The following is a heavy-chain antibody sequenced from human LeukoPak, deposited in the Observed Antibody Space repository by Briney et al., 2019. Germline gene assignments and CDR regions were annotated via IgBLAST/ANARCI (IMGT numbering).Heavy chain of an antibody. CDR2: ISSSGSTI. V-gene: IGHV3-11*01. Sequence: PGGSLRLPCAASGFTFSDYYMSWIRQAPGKGLEWVSYISSSGSTIYYADSVKGRFTISRDNAKNSLYLQMNSLRAEDTAVYYCARDLQKTGCRKCGYGMDVWGQGTTVTVSS. J-gene: IGHJ6*02. CDR1: GFTFSDYY. D-gene: IGHD3-9*01. CDR3: ARDLQKTGCRKCGYGMDV.